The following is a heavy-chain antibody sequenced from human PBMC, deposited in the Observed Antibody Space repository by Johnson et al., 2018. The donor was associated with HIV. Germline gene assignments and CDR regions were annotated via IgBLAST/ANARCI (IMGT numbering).Heavy chain of an antibody. Sequence: VQLVESGGGVVRPGGSLRLSCAASGFTFDDDGMTWVRQAPGKGLEWVANIKQDGSEKYYVDSVKGRFTISRDNAKNSLYLQMNSLRAEDTALYYCARAGYSNYDRAFDIWGQGTMVTVSS. V-gene: IGHV3-7*02. CDR3: ARAGYSNYDRAFDI. CDR2: IKQDGSEK. J-gene: IGHJ3*02. CDR1: GFTFDDDG. D-gene: IGHD4-11*01.